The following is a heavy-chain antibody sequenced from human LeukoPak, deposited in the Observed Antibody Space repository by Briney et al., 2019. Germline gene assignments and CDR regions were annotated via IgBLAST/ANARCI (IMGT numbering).Heavy chain of an antibody. V-gene: IGHV1-2*02. CDR2: INPDSGDT. D-gene: IGHD1-26*01. J-gene: IGHJ4*02. CDR1: GYTFTTYY. Sequence: ASVRVSCKTSGYTFTTYYIHWVRRAPGQGLECMGWINPDSGDTHYAQKFRGTLTMTRDTSTSTVYMELSGLASDDTAVYYCARDHNGSCDYWGQGTLVSVSS. CDR3: ARDHNGSCDY.